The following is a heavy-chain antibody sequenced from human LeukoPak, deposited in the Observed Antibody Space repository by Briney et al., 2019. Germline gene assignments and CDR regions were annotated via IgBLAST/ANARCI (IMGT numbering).Heavy chain of an antibody. D-gene: IGHD1-14*01. CDR2: IWYDGSDK. CDR3: ARDLNREDFDY. J-gene: IGHJ4*02. CDR1: GFTFRSYD. V-gene: IGHV3-33*01. Sequence: PGGSLRLSCAASGFTFRSYDMHWVRQAPGKGLEWVAIIWYDGSDKYYGDSVKGRFTISRDNVKNTLYLQMNSLRVEDTAVYYCARDLNREDFDYWGQGTLVAVSS.